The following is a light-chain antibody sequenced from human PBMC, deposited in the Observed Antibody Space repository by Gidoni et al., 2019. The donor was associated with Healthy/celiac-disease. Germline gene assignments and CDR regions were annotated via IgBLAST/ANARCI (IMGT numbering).Light chain of an antibody. J-gene: IGKJ1*01. CDR1: QSVSSY. Sequence: LLTQPPATMSLSPGERATLPCRSSQSVSSYLAWYQQKPGQAPRLLIYDASNRATGLPARFSGSVFGTDFTLTISSLEPEDFAFYYCQQRSNWPPTFGQXTKVEIK. V-gene: IGKV3-11*01. CDR2: DAS. CDR3: QQRSNWPPT.